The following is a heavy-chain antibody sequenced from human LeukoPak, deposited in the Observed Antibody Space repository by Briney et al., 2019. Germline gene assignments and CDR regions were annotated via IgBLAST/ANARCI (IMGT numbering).Heavy chain of an antibody. CDR3: ARGGGTTALYYYYYMDV. D-gene: IGHD4-11*01. CDR1: GFTFSSYD. J-gene: IGHJ6*03. V-gene: IGHV3-13*01. CDR2: IGTAGDT. Sequence: GGSLRLSCAASGFTFSSYDMHWVRQATGKGLEWVSAIGTAGDTYYPGSVKGRFTISRENAKNSLYLQMNSLRAGDTAAYYCARGGGTTALYYYYYMDVWGKGTTVTVSS.